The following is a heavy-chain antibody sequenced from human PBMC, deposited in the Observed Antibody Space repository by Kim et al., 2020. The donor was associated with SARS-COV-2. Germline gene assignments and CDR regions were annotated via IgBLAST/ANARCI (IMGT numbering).Heavy chain of an antibody. J-gene: IGHJ2*01. Sequence: VKGRFTISRDNAKNSLYLQMNSLRAEDTALYYCAKEDGVVATIRVWYFDLWGRGTLVTVSS. D-gene: IGHD5-12*01. V-gene: IGHV3-9*01. CDR3: AKEDGVVATIRVWYFDL.